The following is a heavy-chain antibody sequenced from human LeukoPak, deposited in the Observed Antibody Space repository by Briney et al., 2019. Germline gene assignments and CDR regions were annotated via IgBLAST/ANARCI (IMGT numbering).Heavy chain of an antibody. CDR1: GGSFSGYY. Sequence: PSETLSLTCAVYGGSFSGYYWSWIRQPPGKGLEWIGEINHSGSTNYNPSLKSRVTISVDTSKNQFSLKLSSVTAADTAVYYCARQPQARYVFDIWGQGTMVTVSS. CDR2: INHSGST. V-gene: IGHV4-34*01. D-gene: IGHD5-12*01. J-gene: IGHJ3*02. CDR3: ARQPQARYVFDI.